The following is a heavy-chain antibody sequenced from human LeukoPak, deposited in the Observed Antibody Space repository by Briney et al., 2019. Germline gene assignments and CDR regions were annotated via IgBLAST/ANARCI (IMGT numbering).Heavy chain of an antibody. CDR2: VNPNSGNT. CDR1: GYTFTSYD. CDR3: ARGHSFLRFLEWLFDY. Sequence: ASVKVSCKASGYTFTSYDINWVRQATGQGLEWMGWVNPNSGNTGYAQKFQGRVTITRNTSISTAYMELSSLRSEDTAVYYCARGHSFLRFLEWLFDYWGQGTLVTVSS. V-gene: IGHV1-8*03. J-gene: IGHJ4*02. D-gene: IGHD3-3*01.